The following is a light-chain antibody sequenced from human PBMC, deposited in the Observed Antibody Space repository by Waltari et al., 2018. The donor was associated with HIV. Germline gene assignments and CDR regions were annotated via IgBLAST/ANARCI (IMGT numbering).Light chain of an antibody. V-gene: IGKV4-1*01. CDR2: WAS. Sequence: SPESLPVSLGERASLNCKSRQSLLYTSNNKNFLAWYQQKPGQPPKLLIYWASTRESGVPDRFSGSGSGTDFTLTISGLQAEDVAIYYCQQYYTTPLTFGGGTKVEI. CDR3: QQYYTTPLT. J-gene: IGKJ4*01. CDR1: QSLLYTSNNKNF.